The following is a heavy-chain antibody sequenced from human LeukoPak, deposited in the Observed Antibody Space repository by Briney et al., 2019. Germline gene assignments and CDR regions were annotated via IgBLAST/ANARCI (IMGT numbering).Heavy chain of an antibody. CDR2: IYYSGST. CDR1: GGSISSSSYY. D-gene: IGHD6-6*01. J-gene: IGHJ4*02. Sequence: PSETLSLTSTVSGGSISSSSYYGGWIRQPPGKGLELGGSIYYSGSTYYNPSLKSRVTVSVDTSNNQLSLKLSSVTAADTAVYYCARWGSGSSSPDFDYWGQGTLVTVSS. V-gene: IGHV4-39*07. CDR3: ARWGSGSSSPDFDY.